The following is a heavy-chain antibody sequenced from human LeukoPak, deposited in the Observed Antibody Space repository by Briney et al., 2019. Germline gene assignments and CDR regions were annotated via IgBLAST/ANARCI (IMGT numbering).Heavy chain of an antibody. J-gene: IGHJ6*02. CDR1: GGSFSGYY. CDR3: ARGHNYYGSGSYYNSRYYYYYGMDV. Sequence: PSETLSLTCAVYGGSFSGYYWSRIRQPPGKGLEWIGEINHSGSTNYNPSLKSRVTISVDTSKNQFSLKLSSVTAADTAVYYCARGHNYYGSGSYYNSRYYYYYGMDVWGQGTTVTVSS. V-gene: IGHV4-34*01. D-gene: IGHD3-10*01. CDR2: INHSGST.